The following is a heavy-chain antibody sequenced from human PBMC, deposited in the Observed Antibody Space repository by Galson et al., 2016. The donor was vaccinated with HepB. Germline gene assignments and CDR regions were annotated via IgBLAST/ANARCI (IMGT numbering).Heavy chain of an antibody. D-gene: IGHD3-22*01. CDR3: ARQGDYYDSSSYFDS. J-gene: IGHJ4*02. Sequence: SETLSLTCTVSGGSISSYYWAWIRQPPGKGLEWIGTIYYVGTTYYNPSLKSRVTISVDTSRNQFSLKLSSVTAADTAVYSCARQGDYYDSSSYFDSWGRGTLVTVSS. CDR1: GGSISSYY. CDR2: IYYVGTT. V-gene: IGHV4-39*01.